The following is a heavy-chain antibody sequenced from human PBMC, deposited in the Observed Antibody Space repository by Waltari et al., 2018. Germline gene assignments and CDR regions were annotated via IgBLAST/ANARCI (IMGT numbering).Heavy chain of an antibody. V-gene: IGHV4-39*01. CDR1: GGSISTNYN. CDR3: GRIAFGDDGGYFQH. CDR2: MQYRGST. J-gene: IGHJ1*01. Sequence: QLQLQESGPGLVKPSETLSLTCTVSGGSISTNYNWGWIRQPPGKGLEWMGNMQYRGSTFYNPSLKSRGTISLDTSKNQFSLRLNSVGAADTAVYFCGRIAFGDDGGYFQHWGQGTLVTVSS. D-gene: IGHD4-17*01.